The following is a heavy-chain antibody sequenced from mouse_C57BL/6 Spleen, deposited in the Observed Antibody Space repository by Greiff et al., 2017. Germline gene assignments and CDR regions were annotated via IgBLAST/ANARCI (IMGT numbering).Heavy chain of an antibody. J-gene: IGHJ4*01. CDR1: GFSLTSYG. CDR3: ARHDSSGPYAMDY. Sequence: VKLVESGPGLVAPSQSLSITCTVSGFSLTSYGVHWVRQPPGKGLEWLVVIWSDGSTTYNSALKSRLSISKDNSKSQVFLKMNSRQTDDTAMYYCARHDSSGPYAMDYWGQGTSVTVSS. CDR2: IWSDGST. V-gene: IGHV2-6-1*01. D-gene: IGHD3-2*02.